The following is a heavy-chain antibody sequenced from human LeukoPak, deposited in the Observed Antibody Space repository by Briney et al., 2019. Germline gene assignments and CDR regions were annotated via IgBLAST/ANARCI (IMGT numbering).Heavy chain of an antibody. CDR1: GGTFNNYT. CDR2: IIPIFGTA. CDR3: ARQVVRGVIFVD. Sequence: AASVKVSCKASGGTFNNYTISWVRQAPGQGLEWMGGIIPIFGTANHAQKFQGRVTITADKSTSTVYMDLSSLRSEDTAVYYCARQVVRGVIFVDWGQGTLVTVSS. D-gene: IGHD3-10*01. J-gene: IGHJ4*02. V-gene: IGHV1-69*06.